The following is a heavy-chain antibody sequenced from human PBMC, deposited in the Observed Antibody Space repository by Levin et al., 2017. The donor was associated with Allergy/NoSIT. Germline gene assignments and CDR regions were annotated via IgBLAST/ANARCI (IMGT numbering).Heavy chain of an antibody. CDR1: GYFFTNYW. CDR2: IYPGDSDT. V-gene: IGHV5-51*01. D-gene: IGHD2/OR15-2a*01. CDR3: TTRLSMPGDY. Sequence: GESLKISCKGSGYFFTNYWIGWVRQMPGKGLEWMGIIYPGDSDTRYSPSFQGQVTISADKSVSTAYLQWSSLQASDTAMYYCTTRLSMPGDYWGQGTLVTVSS. J-gene: IGHJ4*02.